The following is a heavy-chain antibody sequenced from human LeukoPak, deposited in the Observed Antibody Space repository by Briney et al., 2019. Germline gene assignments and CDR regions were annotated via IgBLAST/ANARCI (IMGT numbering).Heavy chain of an antibody. V-gene: IGHV4-30-4*01. J-gene: IGHJ4*02. Sequence: PSETLSLTCTVSGGSISSGDYYWSWIRQPPGKGLEWIGYIYYSGSTYYNPSLKSRVTISVDTSKNQFSLKLSSVTAADTAVYYCAREIHYYGSGSYDYWGQGTLVTVSS. CDR1: GGSISSGDYY. CDR3: AREIHYYGSGSYDY. CDR2: IYYSGST. D-gene: IGHD3-10*01.